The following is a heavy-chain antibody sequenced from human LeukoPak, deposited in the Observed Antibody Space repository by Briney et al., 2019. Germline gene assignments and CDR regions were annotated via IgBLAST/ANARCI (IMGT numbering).Heavy chain of an antibody. CDR1: GFTFSSYA. V-gene: IGHV3-23*01. Sequence: GGSLRFSCAVSGFTFSSYAMTWVPRAPGKGRKWVSRISGSGDCTYYADYVKGRFTISTDNSKNTLYLQINSLRTEDTAVYYCAKPGYAGYSTSWYPIDYWGQGTLVTVSS. D-gene: IGHD6-13*01. CDR2: ISGSGDCT. J-gene: IGHJ4*02. CDR3: AKPGYAGYSTSWYPIDY.